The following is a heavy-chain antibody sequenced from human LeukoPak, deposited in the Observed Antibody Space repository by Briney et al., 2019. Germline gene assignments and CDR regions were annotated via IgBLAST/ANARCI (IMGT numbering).Heavy chain of an antibody. V-gene: IGHV3-33*01. CDR1: GFTFNSYG. D-gene: IGHD2-15*01. CDR3: VRDFSCSGGSCPLFDS. CDR2: IHYDGTNK. J-gene: IGHJ4*02. Sequence: GGSLRLSCAASGFTFNSYGMHWVRQAPGKGLEWVAVIHYDGTNKNHADSVKGRFTISRDNSENTLYLQMSSLRAEDTAIYYCVRDFSCSGGSCPLFDSWGQGTLVSVSS.